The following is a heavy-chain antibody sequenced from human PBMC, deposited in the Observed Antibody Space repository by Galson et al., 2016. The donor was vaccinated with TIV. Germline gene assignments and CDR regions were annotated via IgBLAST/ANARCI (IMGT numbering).Heavy chain of an antibody. V-gene: IGHV2-70*11. CDR1: GFSLSRSRMC. CDR3: ARASSDYFYSYGMDV. D-gene: IGHD6-19*01. CDR2: IDGDDDT. Sequence: PALVKPTQTLTLTCTFSGFSLSRSRMCVTWMRQPPGKALEWLARIDGDDDTYYNNFLATRLFITKDTSRNQVVLTLTNLDPADTATYYCARASSDYFYSYGMDVWGQGTTVTGS. J-gene: IGHJ6*02.